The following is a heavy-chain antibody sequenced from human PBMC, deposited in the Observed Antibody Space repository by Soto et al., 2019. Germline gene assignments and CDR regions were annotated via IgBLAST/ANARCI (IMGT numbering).Heavy chain of an antibody. CDR3: AREVESYGPPPLDAFDI. CDR1: GGSISSSNW. V-gene: IGHV4-4*02. J-gene: IGHJ3*02. D-gene: IGHD5-18*01. CDR2: IYHSGST. Sequence: QVQLQESGPGLVKPSGTLSLTCAVSGGSISSSNWWSWVRQPPGKGLEWIGEIYHSGSTNYNPSRKSPVTITVDKSQNQFSLKLSSVAAADPAVYYCAREVESYGPPPLDAFDIWGQGTMVTVSS.